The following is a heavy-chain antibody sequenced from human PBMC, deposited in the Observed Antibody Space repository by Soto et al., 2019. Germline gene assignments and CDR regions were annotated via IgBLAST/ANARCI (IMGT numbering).Heavy chain of an antibody. D-gene: IGHD2-21*01. CDR2: IYYSGST. J-gene: IGHJ4*02. CDR1: GGSISSSSYY. Sequence: SETLSLTCTVSGGSISSSSYYWGWIRQPPGKGLEWIGSIYYSGSTYYNPSLKSRVTISVDTSKNQFSLKLSSVTAADAAVYYCARLRNALWYFDYWGQGTLVTVSS. V-gene: IGHV4-39*01. CDR3: ARLRNALWYFDY.